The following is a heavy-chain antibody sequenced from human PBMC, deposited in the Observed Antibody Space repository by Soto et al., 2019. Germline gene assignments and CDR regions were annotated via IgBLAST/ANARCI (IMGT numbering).Heavy chain of an antibody. CDR3: AREQF. CDR1: AFTVSSEN. CDR2: IYSGGGT. J-gene: IGHJ4*02. V-gene: IGHV3-66*01. Sequence: EVQLVESGGGLVQPGGSLGLSCAASAFTVSSENINWVRQAPGKGLEWVSVIYSGGGTSYADSVKGRFTVSRDNSKNTLYLQMNSLRVEDTALYYCAREQFWGRGTLVTVSS.